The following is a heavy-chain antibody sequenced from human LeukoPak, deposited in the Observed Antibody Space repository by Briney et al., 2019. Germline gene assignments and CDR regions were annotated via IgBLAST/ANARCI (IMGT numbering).Heavy chain of an antibody. V-gene: IGHV4-30-4*01. CDR1: GGSISSGDYY. CDR2: IYYSGST. CDR3: ASYPPTIGNAFDI. Sequence: SQTLSLTCTVSGGSISSGDYYWSWIRQPPGKGLEWIGYIYYSGSTYYNPSLESRVTISVDTSKNQFSLKLSSVTAADTAVYYCASYPPTIGNAFDIWGQGTMVTVSS. J-gene: IGHJ3*02. D-gene: IGHD1-26*01.